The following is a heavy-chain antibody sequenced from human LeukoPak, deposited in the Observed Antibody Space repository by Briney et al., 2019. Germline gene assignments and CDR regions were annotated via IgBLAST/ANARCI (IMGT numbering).Heavy chain of an antibody. CDR2: MYYSGST. Sequence: SQTLSLTCTVSGGSISSGDYYWSWIRQPPGKGLEWIAYMYYSGSTYYNPSLKSRVTMSADTSKNQLSLKLSSVAAADTAVYYCARPYYYDSRIDPWGQGILVTVSS. V-gene: IGHV4-30-4*01. D-gene: IGHD3-22*01. CDR3: ARPYYYDSRIDP. CDR1: GGSISSGDYY. J-gene: IGHJ5*02.